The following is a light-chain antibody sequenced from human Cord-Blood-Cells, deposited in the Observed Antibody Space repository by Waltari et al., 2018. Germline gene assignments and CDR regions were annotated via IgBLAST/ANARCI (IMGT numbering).Light chain of an antibody. CDR1: SSDVGGYNY. V-gene: IGLV2-14*01. Sequence: QSALTQPASGSGSPGQSITISCTGTSSDVGGYNYVSWYQQHPGKVPKLMIYDGSKRPSGVSHRLSRSKYGNMASLTISGLQAEDEADYYCSSYTSSSTWVFGGGTQLTVL. CDR2: DGS. J-gene: IGLJ3*02. CDR3: SSYTSSSTWV.